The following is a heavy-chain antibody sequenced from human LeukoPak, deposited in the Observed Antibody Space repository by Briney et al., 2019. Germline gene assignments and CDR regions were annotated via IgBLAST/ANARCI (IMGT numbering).Heavy chain of an antibody. V-gene: IGHV3-48*03. CDR3: AIEDDNGDLIDC. J-gene: IGHJ4*02. Sequence: GGSLRLSCAASGFTFSNYQMNWVRQAPEKGLEWVSYISSGSSSSIHYAYSVKGRFTISRDNPKNSLYLQMNSLRAEDTALYYCAIEDDNGDLIDCWGQGTLVTVSS. CDR2: ISSGSSSSI. D-gene: IGHD4-17*01. CDR1: GFTFSNYQ.